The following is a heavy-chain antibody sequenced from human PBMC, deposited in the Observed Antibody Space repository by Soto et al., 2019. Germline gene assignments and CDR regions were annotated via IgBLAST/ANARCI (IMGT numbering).Heavy chain of an antibody. CDR2: IYSGGST. CDR1: GFTVSSNY. V-gene: IGHV3-53*01. D-gene: IGHD2-15*01. Sequence: PGGSLRLSCAASGFTVSSNYMSWVRQAPGKGLEWVSVIYSGGSTYYADSVKGRFTISRDNSKNTLYLQMNSLRAEDTAVYYCAREAVVVVAATGDPYAFDIWGQGTMVTVS. J-gene: IGHJ3*02. CDR3: AREAVVVVAATGDPYAFDI.